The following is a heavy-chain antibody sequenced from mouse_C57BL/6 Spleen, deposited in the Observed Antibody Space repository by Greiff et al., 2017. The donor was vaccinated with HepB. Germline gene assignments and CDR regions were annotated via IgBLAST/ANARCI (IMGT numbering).Heavy chain of an antibody. J-gene: IGHJ4*01. V-gene: IGHV1-69*01. CDR1: GYTFTSYW. CDR2: IDPSDSYT. D-gene: IGHD2-3*01. CDR3: ARGGPIYDGYPGAMDY. Sequence: VQLQQPGAELVMPGASVKLSCKASGYTFTSYWMHWVKQRPGQGLEWIGEIDPSDSYTNYNQKFKGKSTLTVDKSSSTAYMQLSSLKSEDSAVYYCARGGPIYDGYPGAMDYWGQGTSVTVSS.